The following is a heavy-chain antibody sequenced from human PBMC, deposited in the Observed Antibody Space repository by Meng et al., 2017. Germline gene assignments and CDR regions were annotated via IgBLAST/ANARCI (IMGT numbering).Heavy chain of an antibody. J-gene: IGHJ1*01. D-gene: IGHD2-15*01. CDR3: VNYCSGGKCSPNEKTQH. V-gene: IGHV4-4*02. CDR1: GPSFSSGNW. CDR2: IFHTGNT. Sequence: QMQLQESGPGLVKPSGTLSLTWAVSGPSFSSGNWWGWVRQPPGKGLEWIGEIFHTGNTNYNPSLQSRVSLSIDKSKSQFSLKVISVTAADTAVYYCVNYCSGGKCSPNEKTQHWGQGTLVTVSS.